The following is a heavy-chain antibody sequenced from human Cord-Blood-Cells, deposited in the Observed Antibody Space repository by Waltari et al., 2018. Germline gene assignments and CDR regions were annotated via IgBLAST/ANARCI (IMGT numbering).Heavy chain of an antibody. D-gene: IGHD2-15*01. CDR2: INHSGST. V-gene: IGHV4-34*01. J-gene: IGHJ5*02. Sequence: QVQLQQWGAGLLKPSETLSLTCAVYGGSLSGYYWSWIRQPPGKGLEWIGEINHSGSTNYNPSLKSRVTISVDTSKNQFSLKLSSVTATDTAVYYCARGGGNAASSVIDPWGQGTLVTVSS. CDR3: ARGGGNAASSVIDP. CDR1: GGSLSGYY.